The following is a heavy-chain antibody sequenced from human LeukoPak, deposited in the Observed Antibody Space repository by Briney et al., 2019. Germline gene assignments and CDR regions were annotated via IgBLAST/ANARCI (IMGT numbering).Heavy chain of an antibody. V-gene: IGHV3-48*03. CDR3: ARPQGSRWDGFDV. J-gene: IGHJ3*01. Sequence: GGSLRLSCAASGFTFSAYGLTWVRQAPGKGLEWISYISYSGNALFYSDPVRGRFTISRDNAKHSLYLQMNSLGAEDTAVYYCARPQGSRWDGFDVWGQGTLVTVSS. CDR2: ISYSGNAL. D-gene: IGHD6-13*01. CDR1: GFTFSAYG.